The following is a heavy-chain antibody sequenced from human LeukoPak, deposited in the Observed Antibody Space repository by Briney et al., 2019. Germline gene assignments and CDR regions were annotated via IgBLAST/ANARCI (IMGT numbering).Heavy chain of an antibody. Sequence: PGGSLRLSCAASGFTVSSNYMSWVRQAPGKGLEWVSVIYNGGSTYYADSVKGRFTISRDNSKNTLYLQVNSLRAEDTAVYYCARDTYYDILTGLSWGQGTLVTVSS. D-gene: IGHD3-9*01. V-gene: IGHV3-53*01. J-gene: IGHJ4*02. CDR3: ARDTYYDILTGLS. CDR2: IYNGGST. CDR1: GFTVSSNY.